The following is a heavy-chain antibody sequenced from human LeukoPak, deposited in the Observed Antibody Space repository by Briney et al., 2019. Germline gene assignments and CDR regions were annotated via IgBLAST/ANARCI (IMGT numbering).Heavy chain of an antibody. V-gene: IGHV3-23*01. CDR3: AKLPPRVVVGATGY. D-gene: IGHD1-26*01. CDR2: ISGSGGST. Sequence: GGSLRLSCAASGFTFSGYAMSWVRQAPGKGLEWVSAISGSGGSTYYADSVKGRFTISRDNSKNTLYLQMNSLRAEDTAVYYCAKLPPRVVVGATGYWGQGTLVTVSS. CDR1: GFTFSGYA. J-gene: IGHJ4*02.